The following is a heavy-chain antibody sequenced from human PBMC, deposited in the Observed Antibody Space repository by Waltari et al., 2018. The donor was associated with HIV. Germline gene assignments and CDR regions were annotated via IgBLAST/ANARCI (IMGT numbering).Heavy chain of an antibody. CDR1: GIAFFNSYG. D-gene: IGHD3-22*01. Sequence: QVHLVESGGGVVQPGRSLRLSCAASGIAFFNSYGMHWVRPAPGNGLEWVATISYDTANLYYADSVRGRFTISRDNSKNTLYLEMNSLRGEDTAVYYCAKDRRQGFYYDNSGERPFDSWGQGTLVSVSS. V-gene: IGHV3-30*18. CDR2: ISYDTANL. J-gene: IGHJ4*02. CDR3: AKDRRQGFYYDNSGERPFDS.